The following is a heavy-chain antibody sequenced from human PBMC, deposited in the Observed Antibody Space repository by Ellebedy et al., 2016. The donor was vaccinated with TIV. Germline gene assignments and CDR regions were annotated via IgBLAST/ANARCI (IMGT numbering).Heavy chain of an antibody. Sequence: SETLSLTCVISGDSVSTDIGWTWIRQSPSRGLEWLGRKYYRSKWNNDYAVSLKSRITINPDTSKNQFSLQLNYVIPDDTAVYYCARGWFGSGMGVWGQGTTVTVSS. D-gene: IGHD3-16*01. V-gene: IGHV6-1*01. CDR3: ARGWFGSGMGV. CDR1: GDSVSTDIG. CDR2: KYYRSKWNN. J-gene: IGHJ6*02.